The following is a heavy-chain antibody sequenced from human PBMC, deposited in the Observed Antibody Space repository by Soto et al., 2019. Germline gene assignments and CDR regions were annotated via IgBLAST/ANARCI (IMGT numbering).Heavy chain of an antibody. D-gene: IGHD2-2*01. CDR1: GGSISNVY. J-gene: IGHJ5*02. Sequence: SETLSLTCTVSGGSISNVYWSWIRQPPGKGLEWIGYIYNSGSTNYNPSLKSRVTISVDTSKNQFSLKLSSVTAADAAIYYCARESRYCSNTNCYHWFDPWGQGTVVTVSS. V-gene: IGHV4-59*01. CDR2: IYNSGST. CDR3: ARESRYCSNTNCYHWFDP.